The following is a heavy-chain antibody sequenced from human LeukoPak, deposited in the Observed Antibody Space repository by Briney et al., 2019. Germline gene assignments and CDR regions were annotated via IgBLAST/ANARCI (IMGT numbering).Heavy chain of an antibody. CDR3: ARKFGAAMVKVAPYNWFDP. Sequence: SETLSLTCAVYGGSFSGYYWSWIRQPPGKGLEWIGEINHSGSTNYNPSLKSRVTISVDTSKNQFSLKLSSVTAADTAVYYCARKFGAAMVKVAPYNWFDPWGQGTLVTVSS. J-gene: IGHJ5*02. D-gene: IGHD5-18*01. CDR2: INHSGST. V-gene: IGHV4-34*01. CDR1: GGSFSGYY.